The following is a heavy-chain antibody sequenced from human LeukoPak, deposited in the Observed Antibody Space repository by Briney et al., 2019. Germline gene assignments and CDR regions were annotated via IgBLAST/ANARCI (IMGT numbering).Heavy chain of an antibody. J-gene: IGHJ4*02. CDR3: AKDADISVELVVITSFDS. D-gene: IGHD3-22*01. CDR2: ISGSGGST. Sequence: GGSLRLSCAASGFTFSSYGMSWVRQAPGKGLEWVSAISGSGGSTYYADSVKGRFTISRDNSKNTLYLQMNSLRAEDTALYYCAKDADISVELVVITSFDSWGQGTLVTVSS. V-gene: IGHV3-23*01. CDR1: GFTFSSYG.